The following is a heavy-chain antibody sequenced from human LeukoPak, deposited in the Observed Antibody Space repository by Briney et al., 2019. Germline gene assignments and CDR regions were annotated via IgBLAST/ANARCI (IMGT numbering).Heavy chain of an antibody. CDR2: INAGNGNT. J-gene: IGHJ4*02. Sequence: GASVKVSCKVSGYTFTTYLMHWLRQAPGQGLEWMGWINAGNGNTKYTQRFPDRVTITRDTSANIVYMELSGLRSEDTGVYYCAREGVYYKSGSFYFDYWGQGTLVSVPS. CDR3: AREGVYYKSGSFYFDY. CDR1: GYTFTTYL. V-gene: IGHV1-3*01. D-gene: IGHD3-10*01.